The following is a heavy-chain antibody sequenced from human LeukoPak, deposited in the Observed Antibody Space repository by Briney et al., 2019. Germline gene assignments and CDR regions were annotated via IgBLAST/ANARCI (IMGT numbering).Heavy chain of an antibody. CDR3: ATSLGFYCSSTSCKDY. Sequence: GSVKVSCKASGYTFTGYYMHWVRQAPGQGLEWVGWINPNSGGTNYAQKFQGRVTMTRDTSISTAYMELSRLRSDDTGVYYCATSLGFYCSSTSCKDYWGQGTLVTVSS. CDR1: GYTFTGYY. J-gene: IGHJ4*02. V-gene: IGHV1-2*02. CDR2: INPNSGGT. D-gene: IGHD2-2*01.